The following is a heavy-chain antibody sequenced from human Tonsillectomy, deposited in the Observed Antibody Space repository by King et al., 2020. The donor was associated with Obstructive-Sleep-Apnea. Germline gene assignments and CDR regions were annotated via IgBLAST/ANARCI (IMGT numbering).Heavy chain of an antibody. D-gene: IGHD5-18*01. CDR3: AKGRGYNYPNWYFDF. V-gene: IGHV3-23*04. CDR2: ISGSGGNT. CDR1: GFTFSSYA. Sequence: VQLVESGGGLVQPGGSLRLSCAASGFTFSSYAMSWVRQAPGKGLEWVSTISGSGGNTYYADSVKGRFTISRVNSKNTLYLQMNSLRAEDTAVYYCAKGRGYNYPNWYFDFWGRGTLVTVSS. J-gene: IGHJ2*01.